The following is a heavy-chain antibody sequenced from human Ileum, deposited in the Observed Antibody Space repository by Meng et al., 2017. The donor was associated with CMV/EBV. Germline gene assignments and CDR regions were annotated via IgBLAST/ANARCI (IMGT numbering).Heavy chain of an antibody. J-gene: IGHJ4*02. CDR2: IGPDGSQK. Sequence: GESLKISCAASGFTVTKYWMTWVRQAPGKGLEWVANIGPDGSQKDYVDSVKVRFTISRDNAKNSLYLQMNSLRVEDTAVYDCATRSPESETYWYLDYWGQGTLVTVSS. V-gene: IGHV3-7*01. CDR3: ATRSPESETYWYLDY. D-gene: IGHD1-26*01. CDR1: GFTVTKYW.